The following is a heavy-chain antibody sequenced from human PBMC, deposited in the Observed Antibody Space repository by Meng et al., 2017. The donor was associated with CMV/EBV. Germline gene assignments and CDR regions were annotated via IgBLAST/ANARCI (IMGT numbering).Heavy chain of an antibody. V-gene: IGHV4-59*01. Sequence: SETLSLTCTVSGGSISSYYWSWIRQPPGKGLEWIGYIYYSGSTNYNPSLKSRVTISVDTSKNQFSLKLSSVTAADTAVYYCARAYYDFWIGYFRNPNGMDVWGQGTTVTVSS. CDR1: GGSISSYY. CDR2: IYYSGST. CDR3: ARAYYDFWIGYFRNPNGMDV. J-gene: IGHJ6*02. D-gene: IGHD3-3*01.